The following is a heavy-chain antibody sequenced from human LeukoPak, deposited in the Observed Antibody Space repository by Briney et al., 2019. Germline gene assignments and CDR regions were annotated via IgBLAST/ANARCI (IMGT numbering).Heavy chain of an antibody. V-gene: IGHV3-30*04. CDR2: IPYHGSNK. D-gene: IGHD3-10*01. J-gene: IGHJ4*02. CDR1: GFSFSNYA. Sequence: GGSLRLSCVASGFSFSNYAMHWVRQAPGKGLEWVALIPYHGSNKYYADSVKGRFTISRDNSKNTLYLQMNSLRVDDTAIYYCARDTYGHDYWGQGTLVTVSS. CDR3: ARDTYGHDY.